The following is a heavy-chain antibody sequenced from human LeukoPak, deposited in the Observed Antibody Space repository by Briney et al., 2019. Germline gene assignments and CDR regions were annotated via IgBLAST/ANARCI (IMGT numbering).Heavy chain of an antibody. J-gene: IGHJ4*02. V-gene: IGHV4-39*01. D-gene: IGHD3-10*02. CDR2: IYYSGNT. CDR3: SRHGPDYYVYDY. CDR1: GGAMSSSSYY. Sequence: PSETLSLTCTVSGGAMSSSSYYWGWIRQPPGKGLEWIGSIYYSGNTYYNPSLKSRVTISVDTSKNQFSLKLSSVTAADTAVYYCSRHGPDYYVYDYWGQGTLVTVSS.